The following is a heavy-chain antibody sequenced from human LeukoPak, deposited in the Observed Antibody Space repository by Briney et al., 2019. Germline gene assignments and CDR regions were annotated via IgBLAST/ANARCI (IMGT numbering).Heavy chain of an antibody. CDR3: ARQSSSWYGPMGDDAFDI. D-gene: IGHD6-13*01. CDR2: IYPGDSDT. Sequence: RSGESLKISCKGSGYSFTSYWIGWVRQMPGKGLEWMGIIYPGDSDTRYSPSFQGQVTISADKSISTAYLQWSSLKASDTAMYYCARQSSSWYGPMGDDAFDIWGQGTMVTVSS. CDR1: GYSFTSYW. V-gene: IGHV5-51*01. J-gene: IGHJ3*02.